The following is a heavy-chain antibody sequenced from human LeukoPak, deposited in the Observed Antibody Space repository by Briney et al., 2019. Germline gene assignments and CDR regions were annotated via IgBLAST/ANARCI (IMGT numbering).Heavy chain of an antibody. D-gene: IGHD4-23*01. V-gene: IGHV4-39*01. J-gene: IGHJ4*02. CDR1: GGSISSSSYY. CDR2: IYYSGST. CDR3: ARLRTTVVRQYYFDY. Sequence: SETLSLTCTVSGGSISSSSYYWGWIRQPPGKGLEWIGSIYYSGSTYYNPSLKSRVTISVDTSKNQFSLKLSSVTAADTAVYYCARLRTTVVRQYYFDYWGQGTLVTVSS.